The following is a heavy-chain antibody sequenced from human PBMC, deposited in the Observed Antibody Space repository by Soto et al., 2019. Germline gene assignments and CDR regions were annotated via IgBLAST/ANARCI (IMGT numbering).Heavy chain of an antibody. CDR2: IYYSGST. V-gene: IGHV4-31*03. CDR3: AREFRYCGGECYSNWFDT. CDR1: GGSISSGGYY. D-gene: IGHD2-21*01. Sequence: SETLSLTCTVSGGSISSGGYYWSWIRQHPGKGLEWIGYIYYSGSTYYNPSLKSRVTISVDTSKNQFSLKLSSVTAADTAVYYCAREFRYCGGECYSNWFDTWGPGTLVTVSS. J-gene: IGHJ5*02.